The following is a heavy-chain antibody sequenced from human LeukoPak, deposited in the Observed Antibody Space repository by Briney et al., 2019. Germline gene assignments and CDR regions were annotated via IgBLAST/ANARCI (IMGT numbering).Heavy chain of an antibody. V-gene: IGHV3-74*01. CDR1: GFTVSSNY. CDR3: VRDRDDSSGYYFDY. Sequence: GGSLRLSCAASGFTVSSNYMSWVRQAPGKGLVWVSRINSDGSSTSYADSVKGRFTISRGNAKNTLYLQMNSLRAEDTAVYYCVRDRDDSSGYYFDYWGQGTLVTVSS. J-gene: IGHJ4*02. CDR2: INSDGSST. D-gene: IGHD3-22*01.